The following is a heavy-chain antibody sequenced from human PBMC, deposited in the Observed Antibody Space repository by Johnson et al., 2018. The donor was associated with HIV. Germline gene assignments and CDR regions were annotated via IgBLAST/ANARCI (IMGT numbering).Heavy chain of an antibody. D-gene: IGHD2-2*01. Sequence: VQLVESGGGVVQPGGSLRLSCEASGFTFDDYGMSWVRQAPGKGLEWVSFISGGGGITYSADSVKGRFTISRDNSKNTLYLQMNSLIAEDTAMYFCAKRVASTWGVFDIWGQGTLVTVSS. CDR2: ISGGGGIT. J-gene: IGHJ3*02. CDR3: AKRVASTWGVFDI. V-gene: IGHV3-23*04. CDR1: GFTFDDYG.